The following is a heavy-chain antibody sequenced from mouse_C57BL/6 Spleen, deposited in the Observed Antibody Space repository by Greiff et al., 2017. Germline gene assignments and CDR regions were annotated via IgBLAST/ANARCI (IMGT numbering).Heavy chain of an antibody. CDR3: ARDGSSLDY. CDR2: INYDGSST. CDR1: GFTFSDYY. Sequence: EVKLMESEGGLVQPGSSMKLSCTASGFTFSDYYMAWVRQVPEKGLEWVANINYDGSSTYYLDSLKSRFIISRDNAKNILYLQMSSLKSEDTATYYCARDGSSLDYWGQGTTRTVSS. D-gene: IGHD1-1*01. V-gene: IGHV5-16*01. J-gene: IGHJ2*01.